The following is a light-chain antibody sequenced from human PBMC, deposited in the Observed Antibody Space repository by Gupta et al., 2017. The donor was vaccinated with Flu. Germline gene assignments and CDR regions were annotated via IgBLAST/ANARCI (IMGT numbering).Light chain of an antibody. V-gene: IGKV3-11*01. CDR1: QSVSHY. CDR2: DAS. CDR3: QQRSNRPPYT. J-gene: IGKJ2*01. Sequence: APLSVSPGERATLSCRASQSVSHYLAWYQQKPGQAPRLLIYDASTRATGIPARFSGSGSGTDFTLTISSLESEDFAVYYCQQRSNRPPYTFGQGTKLQIK.